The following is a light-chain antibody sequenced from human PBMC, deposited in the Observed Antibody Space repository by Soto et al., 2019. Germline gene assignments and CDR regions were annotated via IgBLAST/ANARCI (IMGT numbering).Light chain of an antibody. CDR1: QSVSNTY. V-gene: IGKV3-20*01. CDR3: QQYGSSPGLFT. CDR2: DAS. J-gene: IGKJ3*01. Sequence: EIVLTQSPGTLSLSPGERATLSCRASQSVSNTYLAWYQQKPGQAPRLLIYDASSRATDIPDRFSGSGSGTDFTLTISRLEPEDFGVYYWQQYGSSPGLFTFGPGTKVDIK.